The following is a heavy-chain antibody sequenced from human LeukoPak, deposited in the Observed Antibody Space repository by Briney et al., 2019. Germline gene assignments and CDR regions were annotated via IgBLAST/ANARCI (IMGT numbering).Heavy chain of an antibody. CDR3: ARSSPVAGTVN. CDR1: GFTFSSAW. J-gene: IGHJ4*02. CDR2: INHSGST. D-gene: IGHD6-19*01. V-gene: IGHV4-34*01. Sequence: SGGSLRLSCAASGFTFSSAWVHWVRQAPGKGLEWIGEINHSGSTNYNPSLKSRVTISVDTSKNQFSLKLSSVTAADTAVYYCARSSPVAGTVNWGQGTLVTVSS.